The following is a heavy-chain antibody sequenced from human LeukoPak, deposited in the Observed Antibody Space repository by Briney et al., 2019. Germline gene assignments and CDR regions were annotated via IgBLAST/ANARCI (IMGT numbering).Heavy chain of an antibody. Sequence: GGSLRLSCAASGFIVTGNYMNWVRQAPGKGLEWVSVIDRGGSTYYADSVKGRFTISRDNARNTLYLQMNSLRVEDTAMYYCARAVTYFYGSVTYDWFDPWGQGTLVTVSS. J-gene: IGHJ5*02. CDR1: GFIVTGNY. CDR3: ARAVTYFYGSVTYDWFDP. D-gene: IGHD3-10*01. V-gene: IGHV3-53*01. CDR2: IDRGGST.